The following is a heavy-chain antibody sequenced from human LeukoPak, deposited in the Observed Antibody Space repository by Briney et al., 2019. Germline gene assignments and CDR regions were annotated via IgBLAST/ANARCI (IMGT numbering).Heavy chain of an antibody. V-gene: IGHV3-11*05. D-gene: IGHD3-10*01. CDR3: GRDREGIRRGAYYFDY. CDR2: IRSTSSYT. CDR1: GFTFSDSY. J-gene: IGHJ4*02. Sequence: GGSLRLSCAASGFTFSDSYMSWIRQAPGKGPEWVSYIRSTSSYTNYADSVKGRFTISRDNSKNSLYLQMNSLRAEDTAVYYCGRDREGIRRGAYYFDYWGQGTLVTVSS.